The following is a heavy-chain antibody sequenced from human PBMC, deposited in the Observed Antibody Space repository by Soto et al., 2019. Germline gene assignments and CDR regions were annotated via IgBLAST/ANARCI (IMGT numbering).Heavy chain of an antibody. J-gene: IGHJ4*02. CDR2: IWYDGSNK. CDR1: GFTFSSYG. D-gene: IGHD5-12*01. V-gene: IGHV3-33*01. CDR3: AREGQVATIYSPAYFDY. Sequence: GGSLRLSCAASGFTFSSYGMHWVRQAPGKGLEWVAVIWYDGSNKYYADSVKGRFTISRDNSKNTLYLQMNSLRAEDTAVYYCAREGQVATIYSPAYFDYWGQGTLVTVSS.